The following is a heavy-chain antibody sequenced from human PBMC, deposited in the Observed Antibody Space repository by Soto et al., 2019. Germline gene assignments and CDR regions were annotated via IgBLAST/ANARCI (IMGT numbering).Heavy chain of an antibody. D-gene: IGHD3-10*01. V-gene: IGHV4-59*01. CDR3: ARAISYGSGSPVGC. Sequence: SETLSLTCTVSGGSISSYYWSWIRQPPGKGLEWIGYIYYSGSTNYNPSLKSRVTISVDTSNNQFSLKLSSVTAADTAVYYCARAISYGSGSPVGCWGQGTLVTVSS. CDR2: IYYSGST. CDR1: GGSISSYY. J-gene: IGHJ4*02.